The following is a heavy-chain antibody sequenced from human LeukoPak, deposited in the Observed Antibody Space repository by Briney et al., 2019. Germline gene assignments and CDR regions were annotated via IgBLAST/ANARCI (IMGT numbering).Heavy chain of an antibody. V-gene: IGHV3-21*04. CDR2: ISSSSSYI. CDR3: AKDYAPYYYDSSGYFS. D-gene: IGHD3-22*01. CDR1: GFTFSSYS. Sequence: GGSLRLSCAASGFTFSSYSMNWVRQAPGKWLEWVSFISSSSSYIYYADSVKGRFTISRDNSKNTLYLQMNSLRAEDTAVYYCAKDYAPYYYDSSGYFSWGQGTLVTVSS. J-gene: IGHJ5*02.